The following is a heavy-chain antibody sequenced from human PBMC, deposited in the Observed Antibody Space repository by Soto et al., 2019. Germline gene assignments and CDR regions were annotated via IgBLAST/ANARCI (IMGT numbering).Heavy chain of an antibody. Sequence: EVQLVESGGGLVQPGGSLRLSCAASGFTFSSYSMNWVRQAPGKGLEWVSYISSSSSTIYYADSVKGRFTISRDNAKNPPYLPKNSLKAEDTAVYYCARADSGYAHGYYYYGMDVWGQGTTVTVSS. CDR3: ARADSGYAHGYYYYGMDV. CDR1: GFTFSSYS. D-gene: IGHD5-12*01. V-gene: IGHV3-48*01. J-gene: IGHJ6*02. CDR2: ISSSSSTI.